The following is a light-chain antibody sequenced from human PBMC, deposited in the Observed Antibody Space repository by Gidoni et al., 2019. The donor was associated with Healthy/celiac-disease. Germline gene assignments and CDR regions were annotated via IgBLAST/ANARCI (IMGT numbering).Light chain of an antibody. J-gene: IGKJ1*01. CDR3: QQYNNWPRT. Sequence: ELVMTQSPATLSVSPGERATLSCRARQSVSSNLAWYQQKPGQAPRRLIYGASTRATGIPARFSGSGSGTEVTLTISSLQSEDFAVYYCQQYNNWPRTFGQGTKVEIK. CDR1: QSVSSN. CDR2: GAS. V-gene: IGKV3-15*01.